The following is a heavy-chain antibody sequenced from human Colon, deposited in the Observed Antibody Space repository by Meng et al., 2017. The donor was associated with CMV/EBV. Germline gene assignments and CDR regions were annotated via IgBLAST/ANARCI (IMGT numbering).Heavy chain of an antibody. CDR3: AHRPYGSGSYFFDY. J-gene: IGHJ4*02. Sequence: PWKESAPTLVKPTQTLTLTCTFSGFSLSTIGMGVGWIRQPPGKALEWLGVIYWDDDKRYSPSLKSRLTITKDTSKNQVVLTMTNLDPLDTATYYCAHRPYGSGSYFFDYWGQGTLVTVSS. V-gene: IGHV2-5*02. CDR2: IYWDDDK. D-gene: IGHD3-10*01. CDR1: GFSLSTIGMG.